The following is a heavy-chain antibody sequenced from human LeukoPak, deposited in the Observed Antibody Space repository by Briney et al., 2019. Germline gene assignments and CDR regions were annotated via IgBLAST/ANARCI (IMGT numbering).Heavy chain of an antibody. Sequence: PGGSLRLSCAASAFTFSSSGMSWVRQAPGKGLEWVSTISDNGGNTYYADSVKGRFTISRDNSKNTLHLQMNSLRAEDTAVYYCAKGAYYDLWGQGTLVTVSS. D-gene: IGHD3-22*01. CDR2: ISDNGGNT. V-gene: IGHV3-23*01. CDR3: AKGAYYDL. CDR1: AFTFSSSG. J-gene: IGHJ4*02.